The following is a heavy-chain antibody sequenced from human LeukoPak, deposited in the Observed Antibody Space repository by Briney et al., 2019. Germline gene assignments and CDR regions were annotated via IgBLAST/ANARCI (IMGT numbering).Heavy chain of an antibody. V-gene: IGHV4-59*01. J-gene: IGHJ4*02. Sequence: SETLSLTCTVSGGSISSYYWSWIRQPPGKGLEWIGYIYYSGSTNYNPSLKSRVTISVDTSKNQFSLKLSSVTAADTAVYYCARDRGYCSGGSCYHYFDYWGQGTLVTVSS. CDR3: ARDRGYCSGGSCYHYFDY. CDR2: IYYSGST. D-gene: IGHD2-15*01. CDR1: GGSISSYY.